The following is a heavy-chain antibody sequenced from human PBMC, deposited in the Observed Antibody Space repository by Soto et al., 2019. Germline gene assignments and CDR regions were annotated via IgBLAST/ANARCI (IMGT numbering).Heavy chain of an antibody. Sequence: SETLSLTCTVSGGSIRNGDYYWGWIRQPPGKGLEWIGSISHSGTTSYSPSLTSRVSISVDTSKNQVSLKLTSVTAADTAVYFCARVTMVIRDSDHFGVDVWGHGTTVTSP. CDR2: ISHSGTT. V-gene: IGHV4-39*07. CDR3: ARVTMVIRDSDHFGVDV. CDR1: GGSIRNGDYY. J-gene: IGHJ6*02. D-gene: IGHD4-17*01.